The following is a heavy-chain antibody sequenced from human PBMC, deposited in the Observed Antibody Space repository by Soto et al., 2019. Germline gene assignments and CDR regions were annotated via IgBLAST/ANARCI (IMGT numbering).Heavy chain of an antibody. D-gene: IGHD6-13*01. V-gene: IGHV3-64D*06. CDR2: ISSSGSSS. CDR1: GSTFRTFA. J-gene: IGHJ5*02. CDR3: VRGSSSWYDNNWLDP. Sequence: GGSLRLSCSASGSTFRTFAMHWVRQAPGKGLEYVSAISSSGSSSIFADSVKGRFTISRDNSKNTLYLQLSSLRPEDTAVYYCVRGSSSWYDNNWLDPWGQGTLVTVSS.